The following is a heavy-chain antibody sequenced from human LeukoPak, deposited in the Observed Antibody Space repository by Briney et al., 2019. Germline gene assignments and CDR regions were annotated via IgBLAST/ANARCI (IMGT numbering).Heavy chain of an antibody. Sequence: SETLSLTCTVSGSISSYYWSWIRQPPGKGLEWIGYIYYSGSTNYNPSLKSRVTISVDTSKNQFSLKLSSVTAADTAVYYCARGGYYSGSGSFDYWGRGTLVTVSS. V-gene: IGHV4-59*01. CDR3: ARGGYYSGSGSFDY. J-gene: IGHJ4*02. CDR2: IYYSGST. D-gene: IGHD3-10*01. CDR1: GSISSYY.